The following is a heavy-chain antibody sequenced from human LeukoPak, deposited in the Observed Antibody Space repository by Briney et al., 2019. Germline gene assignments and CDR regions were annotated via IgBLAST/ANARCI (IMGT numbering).Heavy chain of an antibody. CDR3: AKDRTAGASYWYFNL. CDR1: GFTFSSYA. D-gene: IGHD1-26*01. CDR2: ISGSGGSI. Sequence: PGGSLRLTCAASGFTFSSYAMSWVRQAPGKGLEWVSVISGSGGSIYYADSVKGRFTISRDSSRNTLFLHMNTLRAEDTAIYYCAKDRTAGASYWYFNLWGRGTLVTVSS. J-gene: IGHJ2*01. V-gene: IGHV3-23*01.